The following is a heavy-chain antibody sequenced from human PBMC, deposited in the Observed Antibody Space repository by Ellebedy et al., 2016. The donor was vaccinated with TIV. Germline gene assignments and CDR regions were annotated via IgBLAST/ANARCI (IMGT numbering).Heavy chain of an antibody. CDR1: GFTFGDYG. Sequence: PGGSLRLSCTASGFTFGDYGLSWVRQAPGKGLEWVGFIRSKGHGGTTEYAASVKGRFTISRDDSKSIAYLQMNSLKTEDTAVYYCTRDQYSSYYYYGMDVWGQGTTVTVSS. J-gene: IGHJ6*02. V-gene: IGHV3-49*04. D-gene: IGHD6-6*01. CDR3: TRDQYSSYYYYGMDV. CDR2: IRSKGHGGTT.